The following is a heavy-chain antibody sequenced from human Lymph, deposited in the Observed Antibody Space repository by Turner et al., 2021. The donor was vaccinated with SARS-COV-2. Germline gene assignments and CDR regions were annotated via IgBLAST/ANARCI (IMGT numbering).Heavy chain of an antibody. V-gene: IGHV4-59*01. D-gene: IGHD2-21*02. Sequence: VPLPESGPKLGKPFETPSPTCTVSGGSMNSNYWSWIRQPPGKRLEWIGYIYYRGSTNYNPSLKSRVTISVDTSKNQFSLKLTSVTAADTAIYYCARETVNNWVDPWGQGILVTVSS. CDR1: GGSMNSNY. CDR2: IYYRGST. CDR3: ARETVNNWVDP. J-gene: IGHJ5*02.